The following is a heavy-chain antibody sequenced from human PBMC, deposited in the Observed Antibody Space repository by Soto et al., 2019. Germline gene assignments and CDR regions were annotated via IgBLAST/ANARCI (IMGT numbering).Heavy chain of an antibody. J-gene: IGHJ4*02. CDR3: AREVAASISFDY. D-gene: IGHD2-15*01. Sequence: ASVKVSCKASGHTLSSYGITWVRQAPGQGLEWMGWISADSDNTNYAQNLQGRVSMTTDTSTSTAYMELRSLASDDTAVYYCAREVAASISFDYWGQGTQVTASS. V-gene: IGHV1-18*01. CDR1: GHTLSSYG. CDR2: ISADSDNT.